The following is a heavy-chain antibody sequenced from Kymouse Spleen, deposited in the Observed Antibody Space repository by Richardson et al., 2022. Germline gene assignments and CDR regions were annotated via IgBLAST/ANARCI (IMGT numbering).Heavy chain of an antibody. CDR2: INHSGST. V-gene: IGHV4-34*01. CDR1: GGSFSGYY. Sequence: QVQLQQWGAGLLKPSETLSLTCAVYGGSFSGYYWSWIRQPPGKGLEWIGEINHSGSTNYNPSLKSRVTISVDTSKNQFSLKLSSVTAADTAVYYCARALELRIDPWGQGTLVTVSS. D-gene: IGHD1-7*01. J-gene: IGHJ5*02. CDR3: ARALELRIDP.